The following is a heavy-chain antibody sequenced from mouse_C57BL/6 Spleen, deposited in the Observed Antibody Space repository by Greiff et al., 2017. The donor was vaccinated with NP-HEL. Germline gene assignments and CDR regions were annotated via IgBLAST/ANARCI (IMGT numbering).Heavy chain of an antibody. Sequence: QVQLQQPGAELVRPGTSVKLSCKASGYTFTSYWMHWVKQRPGQGLEWIGVIDPSDSYTNYNQKFKGKATLTVDTSSSTAYMQLSSLTSEDSAVYYCARVYYGSSIYYATDYWGQGTSVTVSS. CDR2: IDPSDSYT. D-gene: IGHD1-1*01. CDR3: ARVYYGSSIYYATDY. J-gene: IGHJ4*01. CDR1: GYTFTSYW. V-gene: IGHV1-59*01.